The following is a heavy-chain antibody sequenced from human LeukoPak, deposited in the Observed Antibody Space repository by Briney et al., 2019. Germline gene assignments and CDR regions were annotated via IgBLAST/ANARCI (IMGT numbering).Heavy chain of an antibody. J-gene: IGHJ6*03. CDR1: GFTFSSYW. CDR3: ARDSHYYYYYMDV. V-gene: IGHV3-7*01. Sequence: GGSLRLSCAASGFTFSSYWMSWVRQAPGKGLEGVANIKQDGSEKYYVDSVKGRFTISRDNAKNSLYLQMNSLRAEDTAVYYCARDSHYYYYYMDVWGKGTTVTVSS. CDR2: IKQDGSEK.